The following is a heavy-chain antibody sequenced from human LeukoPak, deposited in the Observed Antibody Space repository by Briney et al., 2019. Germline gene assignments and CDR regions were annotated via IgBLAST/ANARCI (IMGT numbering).Heavy chain of an antibody. CDR3: ARGAEYYAIWRGYAGYSDY. J-gene: IGHJ4*02. Sequence: SETLSLTCSVSGDSISYFYWSWIRQAAGKGLEWIGRTSSSGNTDYNASLKSRVTMSVDTSKNQLSLKVISVTAADTAVYFCARGAEYYAIWRGYAGYSDYWGQGISVTVSS. CDR1: GDSISYFY. V-gene: IGHV4-4*07. D-gene: IGHD3-3*01. CDR2: TSSSGNT.